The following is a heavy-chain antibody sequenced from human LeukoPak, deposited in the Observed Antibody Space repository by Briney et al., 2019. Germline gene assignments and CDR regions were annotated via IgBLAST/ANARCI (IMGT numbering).Heavy chain of an antibody. CDR2: ISGSGSTV. D-gene: IGHD2/OR15-2a*01. J-gene: IGHJ4*02. CDR3: TREPFAPFHKLFDY. CDR1: GFTFSDYF. V-gene: IGHV3-11*01. Sequence: PGGSLRLSCAASGFTFSDYFLTWIRQAPGKGLEWVSYISGSGSTVYYADSVKGRFTMTRDTSTSTVYMELSSLISEDTAVYYCTREPFAPFHKLFDYWGQGTLVTVSS.